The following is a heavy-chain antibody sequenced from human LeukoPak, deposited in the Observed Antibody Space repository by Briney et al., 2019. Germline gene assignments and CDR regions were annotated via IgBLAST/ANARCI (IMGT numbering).Heavy chain of an antibody. CDR3: ARDNSVRDEAWWFNP. D-gene: IGHD5-24*01. V-gene: IGHV1-18*01. CDR2: ISAYNGNT. J-gene: IGHJ5*02. Sequence: ASVKVACKASGYTFTSHGNSWVRQAPGQGLEWTGWISAYNGNTNYAQKLQGRVTMTTDTSTSTTYMELRSLRSDDTAVYYCARDNSVRDEAWWFNPWGQGTLVTVSS. CDR1: GYTFTSHG.